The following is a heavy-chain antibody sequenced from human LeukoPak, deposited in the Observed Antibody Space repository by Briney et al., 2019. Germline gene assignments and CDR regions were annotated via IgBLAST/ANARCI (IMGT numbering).Heavy chain of an antibody. J-gene: IGHJ4*02. CDR1: GYAFTVYY. V-gene: IGHV1-2*02. D-gene: IGHD1-1*01. Sequence: ASVTVSCTASGYAFTVYYIHWARQAPGPGLEWMGWINPYSGGTRYTQKFQGRVTMTRDSSITTAYMELSRLTSDGTAVYYCARSKGNWNPDYWGQGTLVTVSS. CDR3: ARSKGNWNPDY. CDR2: INPYSGGT.